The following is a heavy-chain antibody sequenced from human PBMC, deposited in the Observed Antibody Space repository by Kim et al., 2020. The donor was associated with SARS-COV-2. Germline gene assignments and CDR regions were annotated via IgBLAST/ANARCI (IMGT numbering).Heavy chain of an antibody. CDR3: ARDYYDSSGYSNYGMDV. J-gene: IGHJ6*02. Sequence: VKGRLPISRDNSKNTLYLQMNSLGAEDTAVYYCARDYYDSSGYSNYGMDVWGQGTTVTVSS. V-gene: IGHV3-30*01. D-gene: IGHD3-22*01.